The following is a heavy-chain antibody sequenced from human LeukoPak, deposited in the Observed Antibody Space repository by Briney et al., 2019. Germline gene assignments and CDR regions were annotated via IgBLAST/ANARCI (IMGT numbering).Heavy chain of an antibody. CDR3: AKGSKAVIFTRDHYMDV. D-gene: IGHD3/OR15-3a*01. J-gene: IGHJ6*03. CDR2: ISTSGSII. Sequence: GGSLRLSCAASGFTFSDYYMSWIRQAPGKGLEWVSYISTSGSIIYYADSVKGRFTISRDNAKNSLYLQMNSLRAEDTAVYYCAKGSKAVIFTRDHYMDVWGKGTTVTISS. V-gene: IGHV3-11*01. CDR1: GFTFSDYY.